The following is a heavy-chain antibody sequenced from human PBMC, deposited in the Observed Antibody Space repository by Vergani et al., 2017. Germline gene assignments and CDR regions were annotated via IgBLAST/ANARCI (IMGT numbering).Heavy chain of an antibody. Sequence: QLQLQESGPGLVKPSETLSLTCTVSGGSISSSSYYWGWIRQPPGKGLEWIGSIYYSGSTYYNPSLKRRVTISVDTSKNQFSLKLSSVTAADTAVYYCAREAGAIRGWYYFDYWGQGTLVTVSS. J-gene: IGHJ4*02. CDR2: IYYSGST. V-gene: IGHV4-39*02. CDR3: AREAGAIRGWYYFDY. CDR1: GGSISSSSYY. D-gene: IGHD6-19*01.